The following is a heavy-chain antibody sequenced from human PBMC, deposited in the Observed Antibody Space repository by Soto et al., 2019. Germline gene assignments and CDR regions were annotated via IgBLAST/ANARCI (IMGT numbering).Heavy chain of an antibody. CDR3: AKDAIHVLLGYTYGAGGMDV. CDR2: ISWNSGDI. Sequence: VQLVESGGDLVQPGRSLRLSCAASGFTFDDYAMHWVRLAPGKGLEWVSGISWNSGDIYYADSVKGRFTISRDNAKNSLYLQMNSLRPDDTAMYYCAKDAIHVLLGYTYGAGGMDVWGQGTTVTVSS. V-gene: IGHV3-9*01. CDR1: GFTFDDYA. J-gene: IGHJ6*02. D-gene: IGHD5-18*01.